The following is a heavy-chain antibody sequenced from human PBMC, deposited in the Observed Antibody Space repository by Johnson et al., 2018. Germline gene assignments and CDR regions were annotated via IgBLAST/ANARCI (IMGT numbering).Heavy chain of an antibody. D-gene: IGHD3-16*01. V-gene: IGHV3-30*18. Sequence: QVQLVESGGGVVQPGRSLRLSCAASGFTFSSYGMHWVRQARGKGLEWVAVISCDGSNKYYADSVKGRFTISRDNSKKTLYLQRNSLRAEDTAVYYCAKDYEQYLQHWGQGTLVTVSS. CDR3: AKDYEQYLQH. J-gene: IGHJ1*01. CDR1: GFTFSSYG. CDR2: ISCDGSNK.